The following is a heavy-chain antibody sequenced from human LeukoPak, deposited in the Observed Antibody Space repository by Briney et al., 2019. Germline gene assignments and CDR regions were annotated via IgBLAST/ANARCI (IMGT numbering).Heavy chain of an antibody. D-gene: IGHD3-22*01. Sequence: GGSLRLSCAASGFTFSHYEMNWVRQAPGKWLEWISYIRSSGTTIYYADSVKGRFTISRDNAENSLYLQMNSLRAEDTAVYYCARERYYDSSGYDYWGRGTLVTVSS. CDR1: GFTFSHYE. CDR3: ARERYYDSSGYDY. CDR2: IRSSGTTI. J-gene: IGHJ4*02. V-gene: IGHV3-48*03.